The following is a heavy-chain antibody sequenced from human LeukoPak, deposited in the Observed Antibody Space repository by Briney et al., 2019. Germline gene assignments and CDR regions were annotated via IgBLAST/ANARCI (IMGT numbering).Heavy chain of an antibody. CDR3: ARPQLGSSAGYVDY. Sequence: SETLSLTCAVFGGSFSAYYWSWIRQPPGKGLEWIGEINHSGSTNYNPSLKSRVTISVDTSKNQLSLRLSSVTAADTAFFCARPQLGSSAGYVDYWGQGILVTVSS. J-gene: IGHJ4*02. V-gene: IGHV4-34*01. CDR2: INHSGST. CDR1: GGSFSAYY. D-gene: IGHD3-9*01.